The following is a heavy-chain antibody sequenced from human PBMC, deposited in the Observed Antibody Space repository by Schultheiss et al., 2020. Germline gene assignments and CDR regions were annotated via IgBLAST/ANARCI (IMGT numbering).Heavy chain of an antibody. Sequence: GGSLRLSCAASGFTFSSYGMHWVRQAPGKGLEWVSAISGSGGSTYYADSVKGRFTISRDNSKNSLYLQMNSLRVEDTAVYYCARGPPYGSGIFDYWGQGTLVTVSS. V-gene: IGHV3-23*01. CDR1: GFTFSSYG. J-gene: IGHJ4*02. CDR2: ISGSGGST. D-gene: IGHD3-10*01. CDR3: ARGPPYGSGIFDY.